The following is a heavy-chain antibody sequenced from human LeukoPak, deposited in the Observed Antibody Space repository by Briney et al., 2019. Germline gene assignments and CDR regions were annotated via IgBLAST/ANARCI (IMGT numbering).Heavy chain of an antibody. V-gene: IGHV1-2*02. Sequence: VASVKVSCTASGYTFSDYYIHWLRQAPGQGLEWMGWINPKSGVTNFSQYFQGRVTMTRDTSSTTVYMELTRLRSDDTAVYYCAREESVASFDLWGQGTLVTVSS. CDR1: GYTFSDYY. CDR2: INPKSGVT. CDR3: AREESVASFDL. J-gene: IGHJ5*02. D-gene: IGHD6-19*01.